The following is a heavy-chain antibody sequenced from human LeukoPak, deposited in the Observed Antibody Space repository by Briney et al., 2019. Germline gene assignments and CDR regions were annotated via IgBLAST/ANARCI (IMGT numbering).Heavy chain of an antibody. V-gene: IGHV3-23*01. Sequence: GGSLRLSCAASGFTFSSYAMSWVRQAPGKGMEWVSAISGSGGSTYYADSVKGRFTISRDNSKNTLYLQMNSLRAEDTAVYYCAKDRRGMTTVTNHAFDIWGQGTMVTVSS. CDR1: GFTFSSYA. CDR2: ISGSGGST. J-gene: IGHJ3*02. D-gene: IGHD4-17*01. CDR3: AKDRRGMTTVTNHAFDI.